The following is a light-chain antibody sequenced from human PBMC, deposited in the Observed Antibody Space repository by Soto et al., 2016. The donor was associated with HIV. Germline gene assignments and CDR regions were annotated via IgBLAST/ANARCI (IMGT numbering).Light chain of an antibody. CDR1: QSISTY. V-gene: IGKV1-39*01. Sequence: DIQMTQSPSSLSLSIGDRVTITCRASQSISTYLNWYQQKPGRAPKLLISAASSLQSGVPSRFSGRGSGTDFTLTISSLQPEDFATYYCLQHHSYPLSFGGGTKVEIK. J-gene: IGKJ4*01. CDR2: AAS. CDR3: LQHHSYPLS.